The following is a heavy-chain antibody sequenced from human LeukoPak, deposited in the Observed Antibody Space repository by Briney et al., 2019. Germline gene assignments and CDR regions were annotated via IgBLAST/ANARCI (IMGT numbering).Heavy chain of an antibody. V-gene: IGHV3-23*01. CDR3: AKGGNYYYDSSGYRPFDY. J-gene: IGHJ4*02. D-gene: IGHD3-22*01. CDR1: GFTFSSYA. Sequence: PGGSLRLSCAASGFTFSSYAMSWVRQAPGKGLEWVSAISGSGGSTYYADSVKGRFTISRDNSKNTLYLQMNSLRAEDTAVYYCAKGGNYYYDSSGYRPFDYWGQGTLVTASS. CDR2: ISGSGGST.